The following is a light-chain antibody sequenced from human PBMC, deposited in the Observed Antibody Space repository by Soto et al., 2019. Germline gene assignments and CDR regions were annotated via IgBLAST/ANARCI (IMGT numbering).Light chain of an antibody. CDR1: QSVSSY. CDR3: QQRTIWPPMYT. J-gene: IGKJ2*01. V-gene: IGKV3-11*01. Sequence: EIVLTQSPATLSLSPGERATLSCRASQSVSSYLAWYQQKAGQAPSLLIYDASNRATGIPARFSGSGSGTDFTVTISSLEPEDFAVYYCQQRTIWPPMYTFGQGTKLEIK. CDR2: DAS.